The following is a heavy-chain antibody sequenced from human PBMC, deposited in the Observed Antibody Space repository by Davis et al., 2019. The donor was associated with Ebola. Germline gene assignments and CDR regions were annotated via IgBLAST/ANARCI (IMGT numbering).Heavy chain of an antibody. V-gene: IGHV5-51*01. Sequence: GESLKISCKGSGYSFTSYWIGWVRQMPGKGLEWMGIIYPGDSDTRYSPSFQGQVTIPADKSISTAYLQWSSLKASDTAMYYCARHRLQLVLTGWFDPWGQGTLVTVSS. CDR1: GYSFTSYW. CDR3: ARHRLQLVLTGWFDP. D-gene: IGHD1-1*01. CDR2: IYPGDSDT. J-gene: IGHJ5*02.